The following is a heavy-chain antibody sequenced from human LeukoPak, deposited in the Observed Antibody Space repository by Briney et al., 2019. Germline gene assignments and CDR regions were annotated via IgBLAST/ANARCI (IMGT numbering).Heavy chain of an antibody. V-gene: IGHV1-8*02. CDR2: MNPKSLNT. D-gene: IGHD3/OR15-3a*01. J-gene: IGHJ6*03. CDR1: GYTFMNYD. CDR3: ARALSWTTESYYYMDV. Sequence: PVASVKVSCKTSGYTFMNYDITWVRQATGQGLEWMGWMNPKSLNTGYGQEHQGRVTMTRNTSISTAYMELSSLRAEDTAVNYCARALSWTTESYYYMDVWGKGTTVTVSS.